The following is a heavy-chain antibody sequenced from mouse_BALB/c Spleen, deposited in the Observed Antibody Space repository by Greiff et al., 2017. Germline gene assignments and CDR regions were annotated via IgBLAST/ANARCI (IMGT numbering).Heavy chain of an antibody. Sequence: EVQRVESGGGLVKPGGSLKLSCAASGFTFSDYYMYWVRQTPEKRLEWVATISDGGSYTYYPDSVKGRFTISRDNAKNNLYLQMSSLKSEDTAMYYCARIYYDYDYAMDYWGQGTSVTVSS. CDR1: GFTFSDYY. J-gene: IGHJ4*01. CDR2: ISDGGSYT. V-gene: IGHV5-4*02. D-gene: IGHD2-4*01. CDR3: ARIYYDYDYAMDY.